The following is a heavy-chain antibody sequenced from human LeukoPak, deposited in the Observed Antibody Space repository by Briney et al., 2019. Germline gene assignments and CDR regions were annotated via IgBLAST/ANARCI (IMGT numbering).Heavy chain of an antibody. CDR2: MNPNSGNT. CDR1: GYTFTSYD. CDR3: ATSGRYDTSGYYADY. J-gene: IGHJ4*02. Sequence: ASVKVPCKASGYTFTSYDINWVRQATGQGLEWMGWMNPNSGNTGYAQKFQGRVTMTEDTSTDTAYMELSSLRSDDTAVYYCATSGRYDTSGYYADYWGQGTLVTVSS. D-gene: IGHD3-22*01. V-gene: IGHV1-8*02.